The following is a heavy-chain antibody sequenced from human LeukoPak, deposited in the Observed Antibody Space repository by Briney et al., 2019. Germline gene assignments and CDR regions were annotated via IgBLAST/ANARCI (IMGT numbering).Heavy chain of an antibody. CDR3: ARAPPAYYYDSSGYQPLGLDY. J-gene: IGHJ4*02. D-gene: IGHD3-22*01. CDR2: IYHSGAT. CDR1: GYSISSGYY. Sequence: SETLSLTCTVSGYSISSGYYWGWIRQSPEKGLEWIGSIYHSGATYYNPSLKSRVTISVDTSKNQFSLKLSSVTAADTAVYYCARAPPAYYYDSSGYQPLGLDYWGQGTLVTVSS. V-gene: IGHV4-38-2*02.